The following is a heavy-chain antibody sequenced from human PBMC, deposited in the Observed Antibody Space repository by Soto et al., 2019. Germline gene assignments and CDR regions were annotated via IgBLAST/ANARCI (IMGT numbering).Heavy chain of an antibody. CDR3: AGGPHVRITMVRGAKLYYCYGMDV. Sequence: GSLRLSCAASGFTFSSYAMHWVRQAPGKGLEYVSAISSNGGSTYYANSVKGRFTISRDNSKNTLYLQMGSLRAEDMAVYYCAGGPHVRITMVRGAKLYYCYGMDVWGQGTTVTVSS. D-gene: IGHD3-10*01. V-gene: IGHV3-64*01. J-gene: IGHJ6*02. CDR1: GFTFSSYA. CDR2: ISSNGGST.